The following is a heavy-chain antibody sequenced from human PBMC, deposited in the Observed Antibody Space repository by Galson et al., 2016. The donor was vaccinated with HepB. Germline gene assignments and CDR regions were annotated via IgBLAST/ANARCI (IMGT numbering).Heavy chain of an antibody. CDR1: GYTFTDYF. CDR3: ARDPISTNSYYGMDV. J-gene: IGHJ6*02. V-gene: IGHV1-2*02. CDR2: INPGRGGT. D-gene: IGHD1-1*01. Sequence: SVKVSCKASGYTFTDYFIHWVRQAPGQGLEWMGWINPGRGGTKYAQKFQGRVTMTRDTSISTAYMELSRLRSGDTAVYYCARDPISTNSYYGMDVWGQGTTVTVSS.